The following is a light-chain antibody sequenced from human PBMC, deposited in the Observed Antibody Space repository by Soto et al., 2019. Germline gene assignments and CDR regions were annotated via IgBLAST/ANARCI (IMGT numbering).Light chain of an antibody. Sequence: QSVLTQPRPVSGSPGQSVTISCTGTSSDVGGYEYVSWYQQHPGKAPKLMIYDVSKRPSGVPDRFSGSKSGNTASLTISGLQAEDEADYYCCSYAGSYTFVFGTGTKSPS. CDR1: SSDVGGYEY. J-gene: IGLJ1*01. CDR3: CSYAGSYTFV. CDR2: DVS. V-gene: IGLV2-11*01.